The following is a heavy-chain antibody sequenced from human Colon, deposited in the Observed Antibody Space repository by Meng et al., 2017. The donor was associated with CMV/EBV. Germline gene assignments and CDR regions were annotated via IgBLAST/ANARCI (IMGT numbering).Heavy chain of an antibody. J-gene: IGHJ6*02. CDR3: ARPMARGILNYYYYGLDV. CDR1: GFIFSSFA. Sequence: GESLKISCAASGFIFSSFAMIWVRQAPGKGLEWVSAIGGDAESTYYADSVKGRFTISRDKSENTVYLQMNSLGAEDTAVYYCARPMARGILNYYYYGLDVWGQGTTVTVSS. CDR2: IGGDAEST. D-gene: IGHD3-10*01. V-gene: IGHV3-23*01.